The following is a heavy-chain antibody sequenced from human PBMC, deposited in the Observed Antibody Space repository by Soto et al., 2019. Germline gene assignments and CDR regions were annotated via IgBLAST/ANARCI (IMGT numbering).Heavy chain of an antibody. D-gene: IGHD5-12*01. V-gene: IGHV4-39*01. CDR3: ARIFRERLRFPYYYYGMDV. J-gene: IGHJ6*02. CDR2: IYYSGST. Sequence: TSETLSLTCTVSGGSISSSSYYWGWIRQPPGKGLEWIGSIYYSGSTYYNPSLKSRVTISVDTSKNQFSLKLSSVTAADTAVYYCARIFRERLRFPYYYYGMDVWGQGTTVTVSS. CDR1: GGSISSSSYY.